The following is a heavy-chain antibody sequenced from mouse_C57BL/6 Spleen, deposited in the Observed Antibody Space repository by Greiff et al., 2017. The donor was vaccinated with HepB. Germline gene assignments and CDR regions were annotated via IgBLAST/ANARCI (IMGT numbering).Heavy chain of an antibody. CDR2: IHPNSGST. D-gene: IGHD2-4*01. Sequence: VQLQQPGAELVKPGASVKLSCKASGYTFTSYWMHWVKQRPGQGLEWIGMIHPNSGSTNYNEKFKSKATLTVDKSSSTAYMQLSSLTSEDSAVYYCARGYYDYGGYYAMDYWGQGTSVTVSS. CDR1: GYTFTSYW. V-gene: IGHV1-64*01. CDR3: ARGYYDYGGYYAMDY. J-gene: IGHJ4*01.